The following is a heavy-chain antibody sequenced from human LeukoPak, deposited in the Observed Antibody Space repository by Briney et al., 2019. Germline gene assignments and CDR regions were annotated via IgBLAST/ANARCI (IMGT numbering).Heavy chain of an antibody. D-gene: IGHD3-22*01. CDR3: ARGYYDSSGKGGYFLDY. CDR1: GFTFDDYG. V-gene: IGHV3-20*04. CDR2: ISWNGGYI. J-gene: IGHJ4*02. Sequence: GGSLRLSCAPPGFTFDDYGMSWFRQAPGKGLEWVSGISWNGGYIGYVDSVKGRFTISRDNAKNSLYLQMNSLRAEDTALYYCARGYYDSSGKGGYFLDYWGQGTLVTVSS.